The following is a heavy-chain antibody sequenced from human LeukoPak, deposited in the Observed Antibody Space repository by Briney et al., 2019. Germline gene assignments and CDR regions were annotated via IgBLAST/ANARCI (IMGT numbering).Heavy chain of an antibody. D-gene: IGHD6-19*01. J-gene: IGHJ6*02. CDR2: IWYDGSNK. CDR1: GFTFSHYG. Sequence: GGSLRLSCAASGFTFSHYGMHWVRQAPNKGLEWVAVIWYDGSNKYYADSVKGRFTISRDKSKNTLYLQMDSLGVEDTAVYYCANHDPRLVHYYYYGMDVWGQGTTVTVSS. CDR3: ANHDPRLVHYYYYGMDV. V-gene: IGHV3-33*03.